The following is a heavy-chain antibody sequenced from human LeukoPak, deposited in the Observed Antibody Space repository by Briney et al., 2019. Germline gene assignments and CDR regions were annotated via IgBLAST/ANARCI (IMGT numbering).Heavy chain of an antibody. D-gene: IGHD3-10*01. J-gene: IGHJ4*02. CDR2: IRHDGSNK. CDR1: GFTFSSYG. CDR3: AKYARGLLWFGEYDDY. Sequence: GGSLRLTCAASGFTFSSYGMHWVRQAPGKGLEWVAFIRHDGSNKYYADSVKGRFTISRDNSKNTLYLQMNSLRAEDTAVYYCAKYARGLLWFGEYDDYWGQGTLVTVSS. V-gene: IGHV3-30*02.